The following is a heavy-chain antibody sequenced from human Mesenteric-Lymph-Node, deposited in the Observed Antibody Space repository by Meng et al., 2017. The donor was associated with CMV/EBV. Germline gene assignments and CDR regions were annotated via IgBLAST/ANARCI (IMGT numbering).Heavy chain of an antibody. Sequence: GESLKISCAASGFTFSSYWMSWVRQAPGEGLEWVANIKQDGSTIHYVDSVKGRFTISRDNAKNSLYLQMTSLTGEDTAVYYCATSRAAAGNSWGQGTLVTVSS. CDR3: ATSRAAAGNS. J-gene: IGHJ5*02. V-gene: IGHV3-7*01. CDR1: GFTFSSYW. D-gene: IGHD6-13*01. CDR2: IKQDGSTI.